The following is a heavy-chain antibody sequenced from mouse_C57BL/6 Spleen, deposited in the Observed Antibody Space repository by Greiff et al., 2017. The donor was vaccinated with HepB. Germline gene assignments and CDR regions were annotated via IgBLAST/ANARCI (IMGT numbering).Heavy chain of an antibody. D-gene: IGHD2-3*01. CDR1: GYTFTDYY. V-gene: IGHV1-26*01. Sequence: VQLQQSGPELVKPGASVKISCKASGYTFTDYYMNWVKQSHGKSLEWIGDINPNNGGTSYNQKFKGKATLTVDKSSSTAYMELRSLTSEDSAVYYCASQGDGYYLDYWGQGTTLTVSS. CDR3: ASQGDGYYLDY. CDR2: INPNNGGT. J-gene: IGHJ2*01.